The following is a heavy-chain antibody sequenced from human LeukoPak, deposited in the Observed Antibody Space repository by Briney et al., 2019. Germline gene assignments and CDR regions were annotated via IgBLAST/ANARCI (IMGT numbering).Heavy chain of an antibody. V-gene: IGHV3-23*01. J-gene: IGHJ4*02. CDR2: ISRSGDST. CDR3: AEEKTTVVTPGVGY. CDR1: GFTFSTFA. Sequence: GGSLRLSCAASGFTFSTFAISWVRQAPGRGLEWVSAISRSGDSTYYADSVKGRFTISRDNFKIAVDLQMNSLRAEDPAIYYCAEEKTTVVTPGVGYWGQGT. D-gene: IGHD4-23*01.